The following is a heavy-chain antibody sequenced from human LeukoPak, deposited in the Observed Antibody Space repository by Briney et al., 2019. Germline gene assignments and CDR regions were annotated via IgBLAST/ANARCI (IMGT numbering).Heavy chain of an antibody. J-gene: IGHJ6*03. CDR3: ARDQAAAGSYYYYYYMDV. CDR1: GFTFSSYG. V-gene: IGHV3-30*02. D-gene: IGHD6-13*01. CDR2: IRYDGSNK. Sequence: GGSLRLSWAASGFTFSSYGMHWVRQAPGKGLEWVAFIRYDGSNKYYADSVKGRFTISRDNSKNTLYLQMNSLRAEDTAVYYCARDQAAAGSYYYYYYMDVWGKGTTVTVS.